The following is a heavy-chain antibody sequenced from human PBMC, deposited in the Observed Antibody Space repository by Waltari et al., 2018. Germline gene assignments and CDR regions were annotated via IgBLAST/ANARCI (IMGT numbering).Heavy chain of an antibody. V-gene: IGHV3-64*01. CDR3: ARGGSSSWYDY. CDR1: GFTFSSYA. CDR2: ISSNGGST. D-gene: IGHD6-13*01. Sequence: VQLVESGGGLVQPGGSLRLSCAASGFTFSSYAMHWVRQAPGKGLEYVSAISSNGGSTYYANSVKGRFTISRDNSKNTLYLQMGSLRAEDMAVYYCARGGSSSWYDYWGQGTLVTVSS. J-gene: IGHJ4*02.